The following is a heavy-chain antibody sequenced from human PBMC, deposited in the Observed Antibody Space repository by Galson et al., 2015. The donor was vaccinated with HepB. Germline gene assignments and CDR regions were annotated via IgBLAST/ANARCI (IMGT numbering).Heavy chain of an antibody. CDR1: GGTFSSYA. CDR3: AREFDIAARPGAFDI. V-gene: IGHV1-69*13. Sequence: SVKVFCKASGGTFSSYAISWVRQAPGEGLEWMGGIIPIFGTANYAQKFQGRVTITADESTSTSYMELSSLRSEDTAVYYCAREFDIAARPGAFDIWGQGTMVTVSS. J-gene: IGHJ3*02. CDR2: IIPIFGTA. D-gene: IGHD6-6*01.